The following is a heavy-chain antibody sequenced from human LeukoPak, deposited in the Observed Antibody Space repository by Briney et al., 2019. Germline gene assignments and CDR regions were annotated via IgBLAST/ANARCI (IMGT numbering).Heavy chain of an antibody. V-gene: IGHV1-8*01. CDR1: GYTFTSYD. Sequence: ASVKVSCKASGYTFTSYDISWVRQAARQELEWMGWMNPHSGNTHYAQKFKGRVTMTGNTSISTAYMELSSLRCEDTAVYYCARGLRDSSGREYFQHWGQGTLVTVSS. CDR2: MNPHSGNT. CDR3: ARGLRDSSGREYFQH. J-gene: IGHJ1*01. D-gene: IGHD3-22*01.